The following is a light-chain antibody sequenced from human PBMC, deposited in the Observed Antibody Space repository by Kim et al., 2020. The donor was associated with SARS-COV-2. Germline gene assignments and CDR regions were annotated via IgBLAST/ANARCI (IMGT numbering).Light chain of an antibody. Sequence: EIVLTQSPGTLSLSPGERATLSCRASQSVSSSYLGWYQQKPGQAPRLLIYGASSRATGIPDRFNGSGSGTDFTLTISRLEPEDFAVYYCQQYGSSPLTFGGGTKVDIK. CDR1: QSVSSSY. CDR3: QQYGSSPLT. CDR2: GAS. J-gene: IGKJ4*01. V-gene: IGKV3-20*01.